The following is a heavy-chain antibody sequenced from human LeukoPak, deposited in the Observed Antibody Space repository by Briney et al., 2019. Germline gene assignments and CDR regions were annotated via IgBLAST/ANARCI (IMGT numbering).Heavy chain of an antibody. CDR1: GGTFSSYA. J-gene: IGHJ3*02. Sequence: ASVKVSCKASGGTFSSYAINWVRQATGQGLEWMGWMNPNSGNTGYARKFQGRVTMTRNTSISTAYMELSSLRSEDTAVYYCARGPRRGIAAAGSPDAFDIWGQGTMVTVSS. V-gene: IGHV1-8*02. CDR2: MNPNSGNT. D-gene: IGHD6-13*01. CDR3: ARGPRRGIAAAGSPDAFDI.